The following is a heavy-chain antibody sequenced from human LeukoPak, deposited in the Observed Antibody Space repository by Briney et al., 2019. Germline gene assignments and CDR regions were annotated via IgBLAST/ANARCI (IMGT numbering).Heavy chain of an antibody. D-gene: IGHD4-17*01. Sequence: GGSLRLSCAASGFTFSSYWMNWVRQAPGKGLVWVSRIASDGSSTTYADSVKGRFSISRDNAKNTLYLQMNSLRAEDTAVYYCANEIRPNDYWGQGTQVTVSS. CDR1: GFTFSSYW. CDR3: ANEIRPNDY. V-gene: IGHV3-74*01. J-gene: IGHJ4*02. CDR2: IASDGSST.